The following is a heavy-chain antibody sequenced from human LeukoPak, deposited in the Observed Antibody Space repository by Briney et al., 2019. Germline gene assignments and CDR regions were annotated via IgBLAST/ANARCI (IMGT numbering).Heavy chain of an antibody. V-gene: IGHV3-30-3*01. CDR3: ARDRLAGITGIFDY. CDR1: GFTFSSYA. Sequence: GRSLRLSCAASGFTFSSYAMHWVRQAPGKGLEWVAVISYDGSNKYYADSVKGRFTISRDNSKNTLYLQMNSLRAEDTAVYYCARDRLAGITGIFDYWGQGTLVTVSS. D-gene: IGHD1-20*01. CDR2: ISYDGSNK. J-gene: IGHJ4*02.